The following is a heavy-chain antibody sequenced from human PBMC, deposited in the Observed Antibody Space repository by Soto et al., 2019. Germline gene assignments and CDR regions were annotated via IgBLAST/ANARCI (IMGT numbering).Heavy chain of an antibody. Sequence: GGSLRLSCAASGFTFSSYGMHWVRQAPGKGLEWVAVISYDGSNKYYADSVKGLFTISRDNSKNTLYLQMNSLRAEDTAVYYCAREWAARNFDYWGQGTLVTVS. CDR2: ISYDGSNK. CDR1: GFTFSSYG. V-gene: IGHV3-30*03. J-gene: IGHJ4*02. CDR3: AREWAARNFDY. D-gene: IGHD6-6*01.